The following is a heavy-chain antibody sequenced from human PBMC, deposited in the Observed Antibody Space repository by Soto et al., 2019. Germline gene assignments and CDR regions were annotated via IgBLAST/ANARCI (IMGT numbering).Heavy chain of an antibody. CDR1: GFTFDDYA. Sequence: PGGSLRLSCAASGFTFDDYAMHWVRQAPGKGLEWVSGISWNSGSIGYADSVKGRFTISRDNAKNSLYLQMNSLRAEDTALYYCAKATIYGRKVGYYFDYWGQGTLVTVSS. CDR3: AKATIYGRKVGYYFDY. V-gene: IGHV3-9*01. D-gene: IGHD4-17*01. CDR2: ISWNSGSI. J-gene: IGHJ4*02.